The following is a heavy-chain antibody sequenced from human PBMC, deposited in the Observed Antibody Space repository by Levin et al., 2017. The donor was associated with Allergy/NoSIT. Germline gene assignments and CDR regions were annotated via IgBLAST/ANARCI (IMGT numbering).Heavy chain of an antibody. CDR2: ISYDGSNK. Sequence: GESLKISCAASGFTFSSYGMHWVRQAPGKGLEWVAVISYDGSNKYYADSVKGRFTISRDNSKNTLYLQMNSLRAEDTAVYYCARDYDILTGSGYYMDVWGKGTTVTVSS. CDR1: GFTFSSYG. V-gene: IGHV3-30*03. J-gene: IGHJ6*03. CDR3: ARDYDILTGSGYYMDV. D-gene: IGHD3-9*01.